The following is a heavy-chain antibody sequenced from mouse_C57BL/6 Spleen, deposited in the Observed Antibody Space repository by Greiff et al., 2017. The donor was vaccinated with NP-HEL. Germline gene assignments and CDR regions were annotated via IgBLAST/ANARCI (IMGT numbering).Heavy chain of an antibody. CDR2: INPNNGGT. CDR3: ARGNYEAMDY. Sequence: VQLQQSGPELVKPGASVKISCKASGYTFTDYYMNWVKQSHGKSLEWIGDINPNNGGTSYNQKFKGKATLTVDKSSSTAYMELRSLTSEDSAVYYCARGNYEAMDYWGQGTSVTVSS. CDR1: GYTFTDYY. V-gene: IGHV1-26*01. J-gene: IGHJ4*01. D-gene: IGHD2-1*01.